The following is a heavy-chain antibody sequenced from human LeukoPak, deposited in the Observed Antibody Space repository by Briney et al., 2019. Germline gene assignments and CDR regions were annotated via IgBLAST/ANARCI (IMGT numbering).Heavy chain of an antibody. V-gene: IGHV1-69*06. D-gene: IGHD1-26*01. CDR2: IIPIFGTA. J-gene: IGHJ4*02. Sequence: SVKVSCKASGGTFSSYAISWVRQAPGQGLEWMGGIIPIFGTANYAQKFQGRVTITADKSTSTAYMELSSLRSEDTAVYYCASGGIYYGAAFDFWGQGSLVTVSA. CDR3: ASGGIYYGAAFDF. CDR1: GGTFSSYA.